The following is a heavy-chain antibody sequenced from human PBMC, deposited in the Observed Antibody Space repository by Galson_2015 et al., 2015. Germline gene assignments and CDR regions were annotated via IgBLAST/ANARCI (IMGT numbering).Heavy chain of an antibody. V-gene: IGHV3-7*01. CDR3: ATSNGPASDY. D-gene: IGHD2-2*01. Sequence: SLRLSCAAPGFTFSTYWMSWVRQAPGKGLEWVANIIQDGSEKYYVDSVKGRFSISRDNAKNSLYLQMNSLRAEDTAVYYCATSNGPASDYWGQGTLVTVSS. CDR2: IIQDGSEK. J-gene: IGHJ4*02. CDR1: GFTFSTYW.